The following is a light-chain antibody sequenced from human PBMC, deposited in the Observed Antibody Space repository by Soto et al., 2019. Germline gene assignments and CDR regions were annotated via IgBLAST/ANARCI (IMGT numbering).Light chain of an antibody. J-gene: IGKJ5*01. CDR1: QSVSDY. CDR3: QQLHGYPIT. CDR2: GAS. V-gene: IGKV3-15*01. Sequence: ETLMTQSPATLSVSPGERSTLSFLASQSVSDYLAWYQQRPGQAPRLLIFGASTRATGFPARFSGSGSGTHFTLTISSLQPEDFATYYCQQLHGYPITFGQGTRLEIK.